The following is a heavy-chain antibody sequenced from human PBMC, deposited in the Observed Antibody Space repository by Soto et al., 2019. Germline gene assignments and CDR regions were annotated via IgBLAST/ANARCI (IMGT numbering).Heavy chain of an antibody. V-gene: IGHV4-39*07. Sequence: SETLSLTCTVSGDSISSSSYYWDWIRQPPGKGLEWIGSIYYSGSTYYNPSLKSRVTISVDTSKNQFSLKLSSVTAADTAVYYCARDRPWFDPWAQRTLVTVSS. CDR3: ARDRPWFDP. CDR2: IYYSGST. J-gene: IGHJ5*02. CDR1: GDSISSSSYY.